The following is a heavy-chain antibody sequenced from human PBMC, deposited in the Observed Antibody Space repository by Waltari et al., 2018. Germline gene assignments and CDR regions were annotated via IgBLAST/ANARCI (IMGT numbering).Heavy chain of an antibody. V-gene: IGHV4-39*01. CDR2: IYYSGST. CDR3: ASKAGYIAVAGMDY. J-gene: IGHJ4*02. CDR1: GGSISSSSYY. D-gene: IGHD6-19*01. Sequence: QLQLQESGPGLVKPSETLSLTCTVSGGSISSSSYYWGWIRQPPGKGLEWIGSIYYSGSTYYNPSLKSRVTISVETSKNQFSLKLSSVTAADTAVYYCASKAGYIAVAGMDYWGQGTLVTVSS.